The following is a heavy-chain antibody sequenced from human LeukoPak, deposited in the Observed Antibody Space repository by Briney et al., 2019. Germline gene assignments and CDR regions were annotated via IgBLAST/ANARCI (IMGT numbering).Heavy chain of an antibody. D-gene: IGHD6-13*01. Sequence: GGSLRLSCAASGFTFSSDWMHRVRQAPGKGLVWVSRINSDGSSTSYADSVKGRFTISRDNAKNTLYLQMNSLRAEDTAVYYCARSLAAAAGIFDYWGQGTLVTVSS. CDR3: ARSLAAAAGIFDY. CDR2: INSDGSST. J-gene: IGHJ4*02. V-gene: IGHV3-74*01. CDR1: GFTFSSDW.